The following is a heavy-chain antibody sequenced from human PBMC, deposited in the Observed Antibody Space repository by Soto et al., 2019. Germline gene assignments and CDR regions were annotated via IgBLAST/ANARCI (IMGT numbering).Heavy chain of an antibody. D-gene: IGHD3-3*01. J-gene: IGHJ3*02. CDR2: TYYRSKWYN. CDR3: ARDKRFIYDFWSGTARSDAFDI. Sequence: PSQTLSLTCAISGDSVSSNSAAWNWIRQSPSRGLEWLGRTYYRSKWYNDYAVSVKSRITINPDTSKNQFSLQLNSVTPEDTAVYYCARDKRFIYDFWSGTARSDAFDIWGQGTMVTVSS. V-gene: IGHV6-1*01. CDR1: GDSVSSNSAA.